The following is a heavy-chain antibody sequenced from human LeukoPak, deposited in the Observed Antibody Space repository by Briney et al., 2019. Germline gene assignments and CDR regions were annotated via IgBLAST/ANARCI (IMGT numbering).Heavy chain of an antibody. CDR2: ISSSSSYI. D-gene: IGHD5-12*01. V-gene: IGHV3-21*01. CDR1: GFTFSSYS. CDR3: ARDFLDSGHGDWFDP. Sequence: PGGXLRLSCAASGFTFSSYSMNWVRQAPGKGLEWVSSISSSSSYIYYADSVKGRFTISRDNAKNSLYLQMNSLRAEDTAVYYCARDFLDSGHGDWFDPWGQGTLVTVSS. J-gene: IGHJ5*02.